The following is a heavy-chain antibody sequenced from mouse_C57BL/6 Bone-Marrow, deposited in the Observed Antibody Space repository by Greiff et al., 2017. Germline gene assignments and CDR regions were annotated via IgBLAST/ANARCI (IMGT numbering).Heavy chain of an antibody. CDR3: TKFLIYYDAHWYFDV. D-gene: IGHD1-1*01. V-gene: IGHV1-15*01. Sequence: QVQLKESGAELVRPGASVTLSCKASGYTFTDYEMHWVKQTPVHGLEWIGAIAPETGGTAYNQKFKGKAILTADKSSSTAYMELRSLTSEDSAVYYGTKFLIYYDAHWYFDVWGTGTTVTVSS. J-gene: IGHJ1*03. CDR2: IAPETGGT. CDR1: GYTFTDYE.